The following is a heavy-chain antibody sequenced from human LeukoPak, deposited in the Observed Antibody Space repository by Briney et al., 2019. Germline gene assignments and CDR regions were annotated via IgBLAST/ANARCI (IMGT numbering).Heavy chain of an antibody. Sequence: GESLKISCKGSGYSFTSYWIGWVRQMPGKGLEWMGIIYPGDSDTRYSPSFQGQVTISADKSISTAYLQWSSLKASDTAMYYCARLDCSGGSCYGGYFDYRGQGTLVTVSS. CDR2: IYPGDSDT. J-gene: IGHJ4*02. CDR1: GYSFTSYW. V-gene: IGHV5-51*01. D-gene: IGHD2-15*01. CDR3: ARLDCSGGSCYGGYFDY.